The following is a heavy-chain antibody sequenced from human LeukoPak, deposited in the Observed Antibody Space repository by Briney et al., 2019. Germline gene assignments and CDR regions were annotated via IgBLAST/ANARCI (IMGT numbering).Heavy chain of an antibody. CDR3: AKTLGDYLYYYYGMDV. V-gene: IGHV3-23*01. D-gene: IGHD4-17*01. Sequence: GGSLRLSCAASGFTFSSYAMSWVRRAPGKGLEWVSAISGSGGSTYYADSVKGRFTISRDNSKNTLYLQMNSLRAEDTAVYYCAKTLGDYLYYYYGMDVWGQGTTVTVSS. J-gene: IGHJ6*02. CDR1: GFTFSSYA. CDR2: ISGSGGST.